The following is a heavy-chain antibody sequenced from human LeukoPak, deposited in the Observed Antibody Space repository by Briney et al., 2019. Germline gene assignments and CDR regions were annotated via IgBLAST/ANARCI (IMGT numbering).Heavy chain of an antibody. CDR2: ITSSGHI. CDR3: ARGVYEGYCISTSCYHWFDP. CDR1: GFTFSTYS. D-gene: IGHD2-2*01. J-gene: IGHJ5*02. Sequence: GGSLRLSCAVPGFTFSTYSMNWVRQAPGKGLEWVSSITSSGHIYYADSVKGRFTISRDNAKNSLYLQMNSLRAEDSAVYYCARGVYEGYCISTSCYHWFDPWGQGTLVIVS. V-gene: IGHV3-21*01.